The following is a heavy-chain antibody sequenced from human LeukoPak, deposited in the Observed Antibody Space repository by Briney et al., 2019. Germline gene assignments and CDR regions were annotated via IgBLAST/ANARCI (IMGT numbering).Heavy chain of an antibody. V-gene: IGHV3-23*01. CDR2: ISVGGGAT. D-gene: IGHD2-2*01. CDR3: AKQAAGSSTWRSQHFDR. CDR1: GFALNNFA. Sequence: GGSLRLSCGASGFALNNFAMTWVRQAPGKGLEWLSVISVGGGATHYADSVKGRFTISRDNSKDTVYLQMDSLRAEDTAIYFCAKQAAGSSTWRSQHFDRWGQGTLVTVSS. J-gene: IGHJ4*02.